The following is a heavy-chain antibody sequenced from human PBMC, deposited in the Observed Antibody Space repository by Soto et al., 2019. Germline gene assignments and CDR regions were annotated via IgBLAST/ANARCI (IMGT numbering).Heavy chain of an antibody. V-gene: IGHV1-8*02. CDR3: ARYIYGQGFQA. CDR2: MRANSGDT. D-gene: IGHD3-3*02. J-gene: IGHJ5*02. Sequence: QVQLVQPGAEGRKPGASVKVSCKASGDIFTNFDFNWVRQATGQGLEWIGWMRANSGDTGHDQKFQGRVRMTRDTSMSTAYMELSSLRAEDTAVYYCARYIYGQGFQAWGQGTLVFVSS. CDR1: GDIFTNFD.